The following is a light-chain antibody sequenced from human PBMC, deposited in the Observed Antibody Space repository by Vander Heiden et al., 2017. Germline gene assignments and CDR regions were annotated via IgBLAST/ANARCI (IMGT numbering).Light chain of an antibody. CDR1: SSNTGTNT. CDR2: CKN. J-gene: IGLJ3*02. CDR3: AASGDSLNGLV. Sequence: QSVLTQPPSASGTPGQRVTISCSGSSSNTGTNTVNWYQQLQGTATKVVIVCKNQRPSGVPDRLLCYKAGTYASPETSGLQSEKEADDYWAASGDSLNGLVFGGGTKLTVL. V-gene: IGLV1-44*01.